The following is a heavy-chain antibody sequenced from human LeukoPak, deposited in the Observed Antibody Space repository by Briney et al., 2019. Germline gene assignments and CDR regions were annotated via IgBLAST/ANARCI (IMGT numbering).Heavy chain of an antibody. V-gene: IGHV4-39*01. J-gene: IGHJ3*02. CDR2: IYYSGST. Sequence: SETLSLTCTVSGGSISSSSYYWGWIRQPPGKGLEWIGSIYYSGSTYYSPSLKSRVTISVDTSKNQFSLKLSSVTAADTAVYYCARINGVSSDAFDIWGQGTMVTVSS. CDR3: ARINGVSSDAFDI. CDR1: GGSISSSSYY. D-gene: IGHD2-8*01.